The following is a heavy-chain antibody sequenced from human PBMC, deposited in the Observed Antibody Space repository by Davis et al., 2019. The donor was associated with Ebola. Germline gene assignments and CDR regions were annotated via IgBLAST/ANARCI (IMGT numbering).Heavy chain of an antibody. D-gene: IGHD3-22*01. J-gene: IGHJ4*02. Sequence: GESLKISCAASGFTFSDYYMSWIRQAPGKGLEWVSYISSSGSTIYYADSVKGRFTISRDNAKNSLYLQMNSLRAEDTAVYYCAKEAYYYDSSFDYWGQGTLVTVSS. CDR2: ISSSGSTI. CDR1: GFTFSDYY. CDR3: AKEAYYYDSSFDY. V-gene: IGHV3-11*01.